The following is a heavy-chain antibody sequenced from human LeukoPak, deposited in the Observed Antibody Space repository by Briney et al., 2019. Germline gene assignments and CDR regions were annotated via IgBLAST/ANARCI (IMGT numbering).Heavy chain of an antibody. CDR1: GCTFSKDG. J-gene: IGHJ2*01. CDR2: ICGIGGST. V-gene: IGHV3-23*01. CDR3: AKDRSPSI. Sequence: GGALRLSCAASGCTFSKDGMTWVRQAPGKGLEWVSTICGIGGSTSYADSVKGPFTISRDYSKNTLCLQMNSLRAEDTAVYYCAKDRSPSIWGRGTLVTVSS.